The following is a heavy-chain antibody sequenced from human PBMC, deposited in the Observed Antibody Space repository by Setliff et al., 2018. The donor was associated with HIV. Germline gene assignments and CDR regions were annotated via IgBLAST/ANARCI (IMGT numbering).Heavy chain of an antibody. V-gene: IGHV4-4*07. CDR1: GGSINSFY. J-gene: IGHJ4*02. CDR2: IFASGNT. D-gene: IGHD6-25*01. Sequence: PSETLSLTCTVSGGSINSFYWNWVRQPAGRGLEWIGRIFASGNTNYNPSLKSRVTMSIDTSRNQFSLKLRSVTAADTAVFYCARMSVSAAVYFDSWGQGTLVTVSS. CDR3: ARMSVSAAVYFDS.